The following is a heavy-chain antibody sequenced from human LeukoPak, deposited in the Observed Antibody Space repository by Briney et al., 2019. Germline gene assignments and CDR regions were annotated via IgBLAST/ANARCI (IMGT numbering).Heavy chain of an antibody. Sequence: PSETLSLTCAVYGGSFSGYYWSWIRQPPGKGLEWIGEINHSGSTNYNPSLKSRVTISVVTSKNQYSLKLRSVTAADTAVYYCARGFLVRGVLNWFDPWGQGTLVTVSS. CDR2: INHSGST. V-gene: IGHV4-34*01. CDR1: GGSFSGYY. CDR3: ARGFLVRGVLNWFDP. J-gene: IGHJ5*02. D-gene: IGHD3-10*01.